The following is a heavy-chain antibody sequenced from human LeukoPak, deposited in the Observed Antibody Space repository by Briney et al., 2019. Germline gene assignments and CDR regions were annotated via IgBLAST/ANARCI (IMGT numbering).Heavy chain of an antibody. CDR3: ARLLYAAYFDY. CDR1: GFTFSDYY. Sequence: GGSLRLSCAASGFTFSDYYMSWIRQAPGKGLEWVSLIYGGDSTYYADSVKGRFTISRDDSKNTLYLQMHSLRAEDTAVYYCARLLYAAYFDYWGQGTLVTVSS. CDR2: IYGGDST. J-gene: IGHJ4*02. D-gene: IGHD2-21*01. V-gene: IGHV3-66*01.